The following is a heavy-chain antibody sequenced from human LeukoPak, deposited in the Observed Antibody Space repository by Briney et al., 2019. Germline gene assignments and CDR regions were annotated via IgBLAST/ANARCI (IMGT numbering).Heavy chain of an antibody. Sequence: GGSLRLSCVVSGFTFSSYAMSWVRQGPGEGLKWVSGISRTGGNTDYADSVKGRFIISRDNSKNILYLQMNSLRAEDTAVYYCAKGTYCGGDCYSYFDSWGQGTLVTVSS. CDR3: AKGTYCGGDCYSYFDS. J-gene: IGHJ4*02. CDR2: ISRTGGNT. D-gene: IGHD2-21*02. CDR1: GFTFSSYA. V-gene: IGHV3-23*01.